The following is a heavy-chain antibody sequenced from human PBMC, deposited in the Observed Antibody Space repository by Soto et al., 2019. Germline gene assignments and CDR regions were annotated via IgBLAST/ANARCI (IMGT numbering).Heavy chain of an antibody. CDR1: GGSISSGGYS. CDR3: ARGGSLGDYYYGMDV. Sequence: PSETLSLTCAVSGGSISSGGYSWSWIRQPPGRGLEWIGYIYHSGSTYYNPSLKSRVTISVDRSKNQFSPKLSSVTAADTAVYYCARGGSLGDYYYGMDVWGQGTTVTVSS. D-gene: IGHD3-10*01. CDR2: IYHSGST. J-gene: IGHJ6*02. V-gene: IGHV4-30-2*01.